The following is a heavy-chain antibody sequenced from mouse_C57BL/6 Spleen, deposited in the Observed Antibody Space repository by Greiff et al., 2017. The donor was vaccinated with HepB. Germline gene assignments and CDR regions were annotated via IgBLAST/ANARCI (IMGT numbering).Heavy chain of an antibody. J-gene: IGHJ3*01. Sequence: EVQLQQSGPELVKPGASVKISCKASGYSFTGYYMNWVKQSPEKSLEWIGEINPSTGGTTYNQKFKAKATLTVDKSSSTAYMQLKSLTSEDSAVYYCARGIYYGSSSAWFAYWGQGTLVTVSA. CDR1: GYSFTGYY. CDR3: ARGIYYGSSSAWFAY. V-gene: IGHV1-42*01. D-gene: IGHD1-1*01. CDR2: INPSTGGT.